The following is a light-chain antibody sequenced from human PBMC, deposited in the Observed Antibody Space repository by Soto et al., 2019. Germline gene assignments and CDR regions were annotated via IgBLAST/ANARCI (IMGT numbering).Light chain of an antibody. CDR3: QQYGSSGT. CDR1: QSVSGY. CDR2: ADS. J-gene: IGKJ1*01. Sequence: EIVLTQSPATLSLSPGETATLSCRASQSVSGYIGWYQQKPGQAPRLLIYADSNRATGIPARFSGSGSGTDFTLTISSLEPEDFAVYYCQQYGSSGTFGQETKGDIK. V-gene: IGKV3-11*01.